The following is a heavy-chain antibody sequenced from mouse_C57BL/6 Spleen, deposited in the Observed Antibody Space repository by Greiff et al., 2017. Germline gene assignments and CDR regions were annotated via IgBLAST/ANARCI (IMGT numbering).Heavy chain of an antibody. J-gene: IGHJ4*01. CDR3: TAYYDYDGGYYAMDY. Sequence: VQLKESGGGLVQPGGSMKLSCVASGFTFSNYWMNWVRQSPEKGLEWVAQIRLKSDNYATHYAESVKGRFTISRDDSKSSVYLQMNNLRAEDTGIYYCTAYYDYDGGYYAMDYWGQGTSVTVSS. D-gene: IGHD2-4*01. CDR2: IRLKSDNYAT. CDR1: GFTFSNYW. V-gene: IGHV6-3*01.